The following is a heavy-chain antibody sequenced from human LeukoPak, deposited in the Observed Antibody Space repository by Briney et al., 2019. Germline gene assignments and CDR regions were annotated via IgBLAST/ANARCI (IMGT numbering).Heavy chain of an antibody. Sequence: GASVKVSFKASGYTFTGYYMHWVRQAPGQGLEWMGWINPNSGGTNYAQKFQGRVTMTRDTSISTAYMELSRLRSDDTAVYYCARNQQLATVHYYYYYMDVWGKGTTVTVSS. V-gene: IGHV1-2*02. CDR2: INPNSGGT. D-gene: IGHD6-6*01. J-gene: IGHJ6*03. CDR3: ARNQQLATVHYYYYYMDV. CDR1: GYTFTGYY.